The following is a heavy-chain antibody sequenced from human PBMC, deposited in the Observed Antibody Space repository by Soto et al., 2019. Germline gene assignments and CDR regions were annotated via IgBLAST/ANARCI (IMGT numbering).Heavy chain of an antibody. CDR1: GVTLSTYA. CDR3: LIPRGHPSGAFAI. Sequence: PGGTLRLSCVASGVTLSTYAMSWVRQAPGKGLEWVGGITGSGGSKYYAASVKCRFPISRDNSRTTVSLHLYPLRAEHTVIFYCLIPRGHPSGAFAI. J-gene: IGHJ3*02. D-gene: IGHD2-2*02. V-gene: IGHV3-23*01. CDR2: ITGSGGSK.